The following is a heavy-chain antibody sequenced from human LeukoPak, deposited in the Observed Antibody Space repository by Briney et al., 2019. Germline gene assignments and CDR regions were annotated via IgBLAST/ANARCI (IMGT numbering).Heavy chain of an antibody. V-gene: IGHV4-59*12. CDR2: IYYSGST. CDR3: ASNSFDYYGSGSYSVDY. D-gene: IGHD3-10*01. CDR1: GGSISSYY. J-gene: IGHJ4*02. Sequence: PSETLSLTCTVSGGSISSYYWSWIRQPPGKGLEWSGYIYYSGSTNYNPSLKSRVTISVDTSKNQFSLKLSSVTAADTAVYYCASNSFDYYGSGSYSVDYWGQGTLVTVSS.